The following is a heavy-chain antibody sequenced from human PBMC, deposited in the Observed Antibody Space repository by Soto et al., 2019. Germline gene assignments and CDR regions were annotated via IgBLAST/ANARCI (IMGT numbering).Heavy chain of an antibody. V-gene: IGHV3-30-3*01. Sequence: GGSLRLCCAASGLTFCSYAMHWVRQAPGKGLEWVAVIWYDGSNKYYADSVKGRFTISRDNSKNTLYLQMNSLRAEDTAVYYCARDNVYGFWSGYRTGSHIHPFDPWGQGTLVTVSS. CDR1: GLTFCSYA. CDR2: IWYDGSNK. J-gene: IGHJ5*02. CDR3: ARDNVYGFWSGYRTGSHIHPFDP. D-gene: IGHD3-3*01.